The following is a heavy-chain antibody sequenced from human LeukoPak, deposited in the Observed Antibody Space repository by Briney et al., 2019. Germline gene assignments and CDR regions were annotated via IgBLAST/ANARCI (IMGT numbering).Heavy chain of an antibody. CDR1: GDSISSRSYY. CDR3: AIQRLDGTDV. D-gene: IGHD6-19*01. J-gene: IGHJ6*02. Sequence: PSETPSLTCTVSGDSISSRSYYWGWIRQPPGKGLEWIGSIYYSGSTYYNASLKSRVTTSVDTSKNQFSLKLTSVTAADTAVYYCAIQRLDGTDVWGQGITVTVSS. V-gene: IGHV4-39*01. CDR2: IYYSGST.